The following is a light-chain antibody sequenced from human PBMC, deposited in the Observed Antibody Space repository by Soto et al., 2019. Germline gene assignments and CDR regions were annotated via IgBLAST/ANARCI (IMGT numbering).Light chain of an antibody. CDR2: EVS. CDR1: SSDVGYYNY. J-gene: IGLJ1*01. CDR3: SSYTSSSTLVV. V-gene: IGLV2-14*01. Sequence: QSALTQPASVSGSPGQSITISCTGTSSDVGYYNYVSWYLQHPGKAPKLMIYEVSNRPSGVSNRFSGSKSGNTASLTISGLQVEDEADYYCSSYTSSSTLVVFGSGTKLTVL.